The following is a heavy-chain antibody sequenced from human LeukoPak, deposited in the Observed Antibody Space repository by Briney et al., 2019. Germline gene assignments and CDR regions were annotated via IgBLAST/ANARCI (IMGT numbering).Heavy chain of an antibody. V-gene: IGHV4-59*11. D-gene: IGHD6-19*01. CDR3: ARRTGYSSGWASDY. Sequence: PSETLSLTCTVSGGSISSHYWSWIRQPPGKGLEWIGYIYYSGSTNYNASLKSRVTISVDTSKNQFSLKLSSVTAADTAVYYCARRTGYSSGWASDYWGQGTLVTVSS. CDR1: GGSISSHY. CDR2: IYYSGST. J-gene: IGHJ4*02.